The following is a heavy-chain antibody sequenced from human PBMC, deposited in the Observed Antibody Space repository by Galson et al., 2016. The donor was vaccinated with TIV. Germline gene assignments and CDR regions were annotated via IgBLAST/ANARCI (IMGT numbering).Heavy chain of an antibody. J-gene: IGHJ5*02. CDR1: GFTFSRHG. CDR3: ARLGLNWFDP. D-gene: IGHD3-16*01. Sequence: SLRLSCAASGFTFSRHGIHWVRHTPGTGLEWVTFIGPDGNDKSYGDSVKGRFTISRDNSMSRIYLQMNELRIEDTAVYYCARLGLNWFDPWGQGTQVTVSS. V-gene: IGHV3-30*02. CDR2: IGPDGNDK.